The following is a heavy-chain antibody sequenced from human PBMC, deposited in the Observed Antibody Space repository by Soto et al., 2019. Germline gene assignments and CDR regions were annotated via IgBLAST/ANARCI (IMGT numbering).Heavy chain of an antibody. D-gene: IGHD3-10*01. CDR1: GGSFSGYY. V-gene: IGHV4-34*01. Sequence: PSETLSLTCAVYGGSFSGYYWSWIRQPPGKGLEWIGEINHSGSTNYNPSLKSRVTISVDTSKNQFSLKLSSVTAADTAVYYCARGFTTMVRGIDYFDYWGQGTLVTVSS. CDR2: INHSGST. CDR3: ARGFTTMVRGIDYFDY. J-gene: IGHJ4*02.